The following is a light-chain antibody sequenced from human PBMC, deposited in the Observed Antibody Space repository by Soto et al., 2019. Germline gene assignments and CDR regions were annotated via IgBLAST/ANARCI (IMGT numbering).Light chain of an antibody. Sequence: EIVLTQSPGTLSLSPGERATLFCRASQTITTSQLAWYQQKPGQAPRVLIFGASNRATGIPDWFSGSGSGTDFTLTISRLEPEDFAIYYCQQYAGSPRTFGQGTTVEVK. CDR1: QTITTSQ. CDR3: QQYAGSPRT. V-gene: IGKV3-20*01. CDR2: GAS. J-gene: IGKJ1*01.